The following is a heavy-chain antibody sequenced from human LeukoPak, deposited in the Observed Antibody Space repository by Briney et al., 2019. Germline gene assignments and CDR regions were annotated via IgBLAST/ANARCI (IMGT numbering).Heavy chain of an antibody. D-gene: IGHD6-13*01. CDR3: AKSRYSSSWYYFDY. J-gene: IGHJ4*02. V-gene: IGHV3-30*02. Sequence: GGSLRLSCAASGFTFSSYGMHWVRQAPGKGLEWVAFIRYDGSNKYYADSVKGRFTISRDNSKNTLYLQMNSLRAEDTAVYYCAKSRYSSSWYYFDYWGQGTLVTVSS. CDR1: GFTFSSYG. CDR2: IRYDGSNK.